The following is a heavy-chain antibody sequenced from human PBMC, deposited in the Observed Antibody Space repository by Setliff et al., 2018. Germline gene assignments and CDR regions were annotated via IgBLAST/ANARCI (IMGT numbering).Heavy chain of an antibody. CDR2: VYYSGST. Sequence: SETLSLTCVVSGGSIRSSSYYWGWLRQPPGKGLEWIGSVYYSGSTYYNPSLSSRVTIXXXASKNQFSLKLKSMTAADTAVYYCTRVQHKGYYDRSGYYCGKVFDIWGQGTMVTVSS. CDR1: GGSIRSSSYY. D-gene: IGHD3-22*01. CDR3: TRVQHKGYYDRSGYYCGKVFDI. V-gene: IGHV4-39*07. J-gene: IGHJ3*02.